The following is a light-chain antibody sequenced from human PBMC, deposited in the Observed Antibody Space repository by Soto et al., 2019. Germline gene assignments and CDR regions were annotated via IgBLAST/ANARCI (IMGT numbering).Light chain of an antibody. CDR1: SSDDGGFHY. CDR3: SSYSSSNTPSYV. CDR2: EVT. Sequence: HSVVTQPACVSGYPSQSLTISYTGTSSDDGGFHYVSWYQQHPGKAPKLIIYEVTNRPSGVSDRFSGSNSDNTASLTISGLQAEDEADYYCSSYSSSNTPSYVFGTGTKVTVL. V-gene: IGLV2-14*01. J-gene: IGLJ1*01.